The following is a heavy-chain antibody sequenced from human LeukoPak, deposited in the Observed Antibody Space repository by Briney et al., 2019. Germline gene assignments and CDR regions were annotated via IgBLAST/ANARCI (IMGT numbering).Heavy chain of an antibody. D-gene: IGHD3-10*01. CDR1: GGSISSGSYY. CDR2: IHTSGST. CDR3: ARGVLLWFGEYESAYFDY. J-gene: IGHJ4*02. Sequence: PSETLSLTCTDSGGSISSGSYYRSWIRQPAGKGLEWIGRIHTSGSTNYNPSLKSRVTIPVDTSKNQFSLKLRSVTAADTAVYYCARGVLLWFGEYESAYFDYWGQGTLVTVSS. V-gene: IGHV4-61*02.